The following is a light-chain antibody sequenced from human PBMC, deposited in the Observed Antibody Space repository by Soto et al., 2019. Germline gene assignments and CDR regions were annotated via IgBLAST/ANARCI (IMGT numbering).Light chain of an antibody. CDR3: QQYGSSPLT. J-gene: IGKJ4*01. V-gene: IGKV3-15*01. Sequence: EIVLTQSPATLSVSPGGGATLSCRASQSVSSHLAWYQQKPGQGPRLLIYDASTRATGIPARFSGSGSGTEFTLTISSLQSEDFAVYYCQQYGSSPLTFGGGTKVDIK. CDR2: DAS. CDR1: QSVSSH.